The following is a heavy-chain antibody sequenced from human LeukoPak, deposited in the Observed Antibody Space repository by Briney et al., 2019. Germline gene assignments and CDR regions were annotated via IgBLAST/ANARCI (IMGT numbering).Heavy chain of an antibody. CDR3: ARDPMRGWFDP. V-gene: IGHV3-48*04. CDR1: GFTFSSYS. Sequence: GGSLRLSCAASGFTFSSYSMNWVRQAPGKGLEWVSYISSSSGTIYYADSVKGRFTISRDNAKNSLYLQMNSPRAEDTAVYYCARDPMRGWFDPWGQGTLVTVSS. CDR2: ISSSSGTI. J-gene: IGHJ5*02. D-gene: IGHD3-22*01.